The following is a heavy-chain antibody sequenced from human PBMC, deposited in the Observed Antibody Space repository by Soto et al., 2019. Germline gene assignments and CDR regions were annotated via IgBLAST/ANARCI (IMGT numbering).Heavy chain of an antibody. V-gene: IGHV3-23*01. CDR2: IGGDGSSP. CDR3: AKDFISPNGIYDPFDI. J-gene: IGHJ3*02. CDR1: GFTFSDYA. Sequence: EAQLLESGGGLVQPGGSLRLSCAASGFTFSDYAMSWVRQAPGKGLEWVSVIGGDGSSPYYADSVKGRFTVSRDNFKSTLYLQMDSLRADDTAVYYCAKDFISPNGIYDPFDIWGQGTVVSVSS. D-gene: IGHD3-3*02.